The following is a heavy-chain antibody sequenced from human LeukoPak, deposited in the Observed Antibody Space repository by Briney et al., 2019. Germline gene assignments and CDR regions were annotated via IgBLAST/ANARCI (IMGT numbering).Heavy chain of an antibody. CDR3: ARHLSGYSREFDY. CDR2: IYYSGIT. Sequence: SETLSLTCTVSGASISSSDRYWGWIRQPPGKGLEWIGSIYYSGITYHNPSLKSRVTISVDTSNNQFSLKMSSVTAADTAVYYCARHLSGYSREFDYWGQGTLVTVSS. CDR1: GASISSSDRY. D-gene: IGHD3-22*01. V-gene: IGHV4-39*01. J-gene: IGHJ4*02.